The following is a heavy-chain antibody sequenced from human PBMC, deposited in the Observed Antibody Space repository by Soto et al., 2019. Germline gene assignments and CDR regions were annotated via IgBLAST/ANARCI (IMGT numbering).Heavy chain of an antibody. J-gene: IGHJ4*02. D-gene: IGHD5-12*01. V-gene: IGHV4-59*05. CDR3: ARHARVATVGG. Sequence: SETLSLTCTVSGGSISSYYWTWIRQPPGKGLEWIGSIYYSGSTYYNPSLKSRVTISVDTSKNQFSLKLSSVTAADTAVYYCARHARVATVGGWGQGTLVTVSS. CDR1: GGSISSYY. CDR2: IYYSGST.